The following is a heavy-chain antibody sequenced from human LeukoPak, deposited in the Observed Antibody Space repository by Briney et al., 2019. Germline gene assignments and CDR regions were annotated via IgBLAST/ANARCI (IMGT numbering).Heavy chain of an antibody. J-gene: IGHJ4*02. CDR1: GLTFSDYW. Sequence: GGSLRLSCTACGLTFSDYWMTWVRQAPGKGPEWVANIKQDGSQRYYVDSVRGRFTISRDNAKNSLFLEMNGLRVEDTAVYYCARRGGSSSRRSPIDYWGQGTLVTVSS. D-gene: IGHD6-6*01. CDR3: ARRGGSSSRRSPIDY. CDR2: IKQDGSQR. V-gene: IGHV3-7*01.